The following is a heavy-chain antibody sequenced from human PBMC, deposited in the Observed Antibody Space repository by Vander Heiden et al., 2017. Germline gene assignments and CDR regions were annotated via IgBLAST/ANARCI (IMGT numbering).Heavy chain of an antibody. J-gene: IGHJ3*02. CDR2: INDSGST. CDR1: GGSFSGHY. V-gene: IGHV4-34*01. Sequence: QVHLQQWGAGLLEPSDTLSLTCVVYGGSFSGHYWSWIRQAPGKGLEWIGEINDSGSTRDNPSLQSRVTVSIDTSKNQFSLERTSVTAADTAVYYCARVDDIWGQGTMVTVSS. CDR3: ARVDDI.